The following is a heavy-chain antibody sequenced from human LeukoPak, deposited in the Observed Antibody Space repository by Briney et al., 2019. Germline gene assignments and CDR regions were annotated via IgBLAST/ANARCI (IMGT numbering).Heavy chain of an antibody. Sequence: GGSLRLSCAASGFIFSGYNMSWVRQAPGKGLEWVSSISSSSYTYYADSVKGRFTISRDNAKNSLYLQMNSLRAEDTAVYYCARDRDGYKQGAFDIWGQGTMVTVSS. CDR3: ARDRDGYKQGAFDI. J-gene: IGHJ3*02. CDR1: GFIFSGYN. D-gene: IGHD5-24*01. CDR2: ISSSSYT. V-gene: IGHV3-21*01.